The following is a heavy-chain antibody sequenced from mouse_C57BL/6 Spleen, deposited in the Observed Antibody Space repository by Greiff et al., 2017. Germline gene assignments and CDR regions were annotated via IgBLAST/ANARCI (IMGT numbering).Heavy chain of an antibody. J-gene: IGHJ4*01. CDR1: GYTFTSYW. V-gene: IGHV1-69*01. Sequence: QVQLQQPGAELVMPGASVKLSCKASGYTFTSYWMHWVKQRPGQGLEWIGEIDPSDSYTNYNQKFKGKSTLTVDKSSSTAYMQLSSLTSEDSAVYYCARGGFLCAMDYWGQGTSVTVSS. D-gene: IGHD6-1*01. CDR3: ARGGFLCAMDY. CDR2: IDPSDSYT.